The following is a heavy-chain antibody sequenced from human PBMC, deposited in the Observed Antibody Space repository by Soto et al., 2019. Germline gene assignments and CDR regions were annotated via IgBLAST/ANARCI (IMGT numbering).Heavy chain of an antibody. CDR3: ARRHGYHFCDY. Sequence: QVQLVESGGGGVQPGRSLRLSCAASGFTFSNYAMHWVRQAPGKGLEWVALISYEGSNKYYADSVKGRFTISRDNSKNTLYLQMNSLRAEDTAVYYCARRHGYHFCDYWGQGTLVTVSA. V-gene: IGHV3-30-3*01. CDR2: ISYEGSNK. CDR1: GFTFSNYA. D-gene: IGHD3-3*01. J-gene: IGHJ4*02.